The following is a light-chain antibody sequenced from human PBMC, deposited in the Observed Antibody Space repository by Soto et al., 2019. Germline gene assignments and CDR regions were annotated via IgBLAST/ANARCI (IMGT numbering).Light chain of an antibody. CDR1: QSVSSY. V-gene: IGKV3-11*01. CDR3: QQRSNWLT. CDR2: DAS. J-gene: IGKJ4*01. Sequence: TLSLSPGERATLSCRASQSVSSYLAWYQQKPGQAPRLLIYDASNRATGIPARFSGSGSGTDFTLTITSLEPEDFAVYYCQQRSNWLTFGGGTKVDIK.